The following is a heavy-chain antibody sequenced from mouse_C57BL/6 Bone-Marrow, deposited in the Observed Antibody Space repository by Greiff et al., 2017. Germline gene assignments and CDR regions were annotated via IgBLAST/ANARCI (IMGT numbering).Heavy chain of an antibody. CDR2: ILPGSGST. J-gene: IGHJ2*01. CDR1: GYTFTGYW. Sequence: QVQLKQSGAELMKPGASVKLSCKATGYTFTGYWIEWVKQRPGHGLEWIGEILPGSGSTNYNEKFKGKATFTADTSSNTAYMQLSSLTTEDSAIYYCARDPFTTAVATGDYFDYWGQGTTLTVSS. D-gene: IGHD1-1*01. CDR3: ARDPFTTAVATGDYFDY. V-gene: IGHV1-9*01.